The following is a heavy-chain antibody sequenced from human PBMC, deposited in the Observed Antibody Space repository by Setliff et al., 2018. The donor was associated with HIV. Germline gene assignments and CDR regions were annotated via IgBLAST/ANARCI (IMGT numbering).Heavy chain of an antibody. J-gene: IGHJ4*02. Sequence: SETLSLTCSVSGGSIGGYPWGWIRQSPGKGLEWIGYIYPSTSANYNPSLKSRVRILLDTSKNQFSLRLTSVTAADTAVYFCARRPMVRGFGRYYFDYWGQGTLVTVSS. CDR1: GGSIGGYP. CDR3: ARRPMVRGFGRYYFDY. V-gene: IGHV4-4*09. D-gene: IGHD3-10*01. CDR2: IYPSTSA.